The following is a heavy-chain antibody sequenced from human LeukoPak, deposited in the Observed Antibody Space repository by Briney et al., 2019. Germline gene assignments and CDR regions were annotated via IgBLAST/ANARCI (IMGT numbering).Heavy chain of an antibody. CDR1: GFTVSTNS. Sequence: GGSLRLSCTVSGFTVSTNSMSWVRQAPGKGLEWVSFIYSDNTHYSDSVKGRFTISRDNSKNTLYLQMNSLRAEDTAVYYCAKASPHYYGSGSYYLNPFDPWGQGTLVTVSS. CDR3: AKASPHYYGSGSYYLNPFDP. D-gene: IGHD3-10*01. J-gene: IGHJ5*02. CDR2: IYSDNT. V-gene: IGHV3-53*01.